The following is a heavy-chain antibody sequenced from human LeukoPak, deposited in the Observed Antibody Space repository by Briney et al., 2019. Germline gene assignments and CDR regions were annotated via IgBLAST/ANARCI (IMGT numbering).Heavy chain of an antibody. V-gene: IGHV5-51*01. J-gene: IGHJ5*02. CDR1: GYNFTIYW. CDR3: AIFDFLFGEIDNWFDP. CDR2: IYPGDSDT. D-gene: IGHD3/OR15-3a*01. Sequence: GESLKISCKGSGYNFTIYWIGWVRQMPGKGLEWMGIIYPGDSDTSYSPSFQGQVTISADKSTSDAYLQWSSLKASDSAMYYCAIFDFLFGEIDNWFDPWGQGTQVTVSS.